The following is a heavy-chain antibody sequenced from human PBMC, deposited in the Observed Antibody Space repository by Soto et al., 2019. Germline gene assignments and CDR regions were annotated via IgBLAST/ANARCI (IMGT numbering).Heavy chain of an antibody. V-gene: IGHV4-34*01. Sequence: SETLSLTCAVYGGSFSGYYWSWIRQPPGKGLEWIGEINHSGSTNYNPSLKSRVTISVDTSKNQFSLKLSSVTAADTAVYYCARGTTGYKYGSGSFCFDYWGQGTLVTVSA. CDR2: INHSGST. CDR3: ARGTTGYKYGSGSFCFDY. CDR1: GGSFSGYY. D-gene: IGHD3-10*01. J-gene: IGHJ4*02.